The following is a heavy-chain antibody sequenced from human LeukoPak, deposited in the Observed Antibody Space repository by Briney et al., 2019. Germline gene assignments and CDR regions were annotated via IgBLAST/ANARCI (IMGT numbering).Heavy chain of an antibody. V-gene: IGHV3-30*02. CDR2: IRYDGTNT. CDR3: ASRSGWVGY. Sequence: GGSLRLSCAASGFSFSDYDMHWVRQAPGKGLEWVTFIRYDGTNTYADSVKGRSTISRDNAKNSLYLQMNSLRAEDTAVYYCASRSGWVGYWGQGTLVTVSS. CDR1: GFSFSDYD. D-gene: IGHD6-19*01. J-gene: IGHJ4*02.